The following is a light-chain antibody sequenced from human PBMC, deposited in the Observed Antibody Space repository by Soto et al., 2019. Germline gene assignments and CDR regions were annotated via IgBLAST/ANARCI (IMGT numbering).Light chain of an antibody. CDR1: HSVSSTY. Sequence: EIVLTQSPGPLSLYTGERATLSCRASHSVSSTYLAWYQQKPGQAPRLLIYGASNRATGIPARFTGSGSGTEFTLTISSLQSEDFAVYYCQQYNNWPPITFGQGTRLEIK. CDR3: QQYNNWPPIT. CDR2: GAS. J-gene: IGKJ5*01. V-gene: IGKV3D-15*01.